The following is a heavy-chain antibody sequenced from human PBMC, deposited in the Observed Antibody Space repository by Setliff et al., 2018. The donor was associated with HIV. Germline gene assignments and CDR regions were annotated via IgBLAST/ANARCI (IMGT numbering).Heavy chain of an antibody. V-gene: IGHV4-34*01. Sequence: PSETLSLTCAVYGGSFSGYYWSWIRQPPGKGLEWIGEINHSGSTNYNPSLKSRVTISVDTSKNQFSLKLSSVTAADTAVYYCARRSDFWSEGDAFDIWGQETMVTVSS. CDR3: ARRSDFWSEGDAFDI. J-gene: IGHJ3*02. CDR2: INHSGST. CDR1: GGSFSGYY. D-gene: IGHD3-3*01.